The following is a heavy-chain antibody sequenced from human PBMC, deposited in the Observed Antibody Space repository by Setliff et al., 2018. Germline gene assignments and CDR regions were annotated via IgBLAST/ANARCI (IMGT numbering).Heavy chain of an antibody. V-gene: IGHV3-48*04. J-gene: IGHJ3*02. D-gene: IGHD6-13*01. CDR1: GITFSIYS. CDR2: ISSGSLII. CDR3: AKDIYGAAAGRPVGAFDI. Sequence: PGGSLRLSCAASGITFSIYSMNWVRQAPGKGPEWVSYISSGSLIIYYADSVKGRFTISRDNAKNSLYLQMNSLRAEDTALYYCAKDIYGAAAGRPVGAFDIWGQGTMVTVSS.